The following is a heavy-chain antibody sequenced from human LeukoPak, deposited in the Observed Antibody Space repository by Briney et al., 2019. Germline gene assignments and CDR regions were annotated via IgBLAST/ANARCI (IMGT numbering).Heavy chain of an antibody. CDR2: INPKSGGI. V-gene: IGHV1-2*02. Sequence: APVKVSCKASGYTFTGYYMHWVRQAPGQGLEWMGWINPKSGGINYAQKFQGRVTMTRDMSASTAYMELTRLRSDDTAVYYCARIAARLNWFDPWGQGTLVTVSS. D-gene: IGHD6-6*01. CDR3: ARIAARLNWFDP. J-gene: IGHJ5*02. CDR1: GYTFTGYY.